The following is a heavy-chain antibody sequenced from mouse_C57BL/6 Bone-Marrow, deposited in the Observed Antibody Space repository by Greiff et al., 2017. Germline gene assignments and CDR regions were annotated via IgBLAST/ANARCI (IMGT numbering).Heavy chain of an antibody. Sequence: LEESGAELVKPGASVKLSCTASGYTFTEYTIHWVKQRSGQGLEWIGWFYPGSGSIKYNEKFKDQATLTADKSSSTVYMELSRLTSEDSAVFFCARHEDRYGRSPSLAYWGQGTLVTVSA. CDR1: GYTFTEYT. CDR3: ARHEDRYGRSPSLAY. CDR2: FYPGSGSI. D-gene: IGHD1-1*01. V-gene: IGHV1-62-2*01. J-gene: IGHJ3*01.